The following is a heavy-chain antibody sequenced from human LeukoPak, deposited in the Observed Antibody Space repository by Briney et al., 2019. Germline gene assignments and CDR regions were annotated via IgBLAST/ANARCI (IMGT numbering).Heavy chain of an antibody. CDR1: GFTFSSYA. V-gene: IGHV3-30*04. Sequence: PGGSLRLSCAASGFTFSSYAIHWVRQAPGKGLEWVAVISNDGRNKLYADSVKGRFTISRDNSKNTLYLQMNNLRAEDTAVYYCARQKDSSGYYYFDYWGQGTLVTVSS. CDR2: ISNDGRNK. J-gene: IGHJ4*02. D-gene: IGHD6-19*01. CDR3: ARQKDSSGYYYFDY.